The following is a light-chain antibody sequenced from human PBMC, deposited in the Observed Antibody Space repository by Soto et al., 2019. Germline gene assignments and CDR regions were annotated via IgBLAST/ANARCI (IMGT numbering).Light chain of an antibody. CDR1: QNINSY. Sequence: DVQLTQSPSSLSPSVGDRVTITCRASQNINSYLNWYQQRPGTAPKFLIYAASSLQSGVPSRFSGSESGTDFTLIISGLQPEDSGFYFCQQTFNTPHTFGQGTKLEI. J-gene: IGKJ2*01. CDR3: QQTFNTPHT. V-gene: IGKV1-39*01. CDR2: AAS.